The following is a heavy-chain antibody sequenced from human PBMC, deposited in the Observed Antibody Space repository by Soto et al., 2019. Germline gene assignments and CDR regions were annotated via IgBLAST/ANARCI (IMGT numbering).Heavy chain of an antibody. CDR3: AKAHPTYYDFWSGYYLFDY. D-gene: IGHD3-3*01. CDR2: ISGSGGST. Sequence: GGAAGNTCSSWAMPWVHQAPGKGLEWVSAISGSGGSTYYADSVKGRFTISRDNSKNTLYLQMNSLRAEDTAVYYCAKAHPTYYDFWSGYYLFDYWGQGTLVTVSS. CDR1: GNTCSSWA. V-gene: IGHV3-23*01. J-gene: IGHJ4*02.